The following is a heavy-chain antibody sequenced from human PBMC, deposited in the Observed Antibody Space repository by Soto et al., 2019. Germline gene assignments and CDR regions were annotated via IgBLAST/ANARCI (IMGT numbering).Heavy chain of an antibody. CDR2: ISSNGGST. J-gene: IGHJ6*02. Sequence: PGGSLRLSCSASGFTFSSYAMHWVRQAPGKGLEYVSAISSNGGSTYYADSVKGRFTISRDNSKNTLYLQMSSLRAEDTAVYYCVKSLGAVAGDDYYYYYGMDVWGQGTTVTVSS. V-gene: IGHV3-64D*08. CDR3: VKSLGAVAGDDYYYYYGMDV. D-gene: IGHD6-19*01. CDR1: GFTFSSYA.